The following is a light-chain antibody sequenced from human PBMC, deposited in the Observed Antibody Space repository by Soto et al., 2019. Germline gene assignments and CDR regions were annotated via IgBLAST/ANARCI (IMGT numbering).Light chain of an antibody. CDR3: AAWDDSLNGWV. CDR2: NNN. J-gene: IGLJ3*02. V-gene: IGLV1-44*01. Sequence: QPVLTQAPSASGTPGQRVTISCSGSSSNIGSNTVNWYQLLPGTAPKLLMYNNNQRPSGVPDRFSGSKSGTSGSLAISGLQSEDEADYYCAAWDDSLNGWVFGGGTKLTVL. CDR1: SSNIGSNT.